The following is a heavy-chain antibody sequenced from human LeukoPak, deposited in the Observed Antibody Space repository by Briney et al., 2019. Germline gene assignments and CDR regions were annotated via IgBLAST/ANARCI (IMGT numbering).Heavy chain of an antibody. Sequence: ASVKVSCKASGGTFSSYAISWVRQAPGQGLEWMGGIIPIFGTANYAQKFQGRVTITADESMSTAYMELSSLRSEDTAVYYCARVELGYCSSTSCYQFLTDAFDIWGQGTMVTVSS. J-gene: IGHJ3*02. CDR3: ARVELGYCSSTSCYQFLTDAFDI. CDR2: IIPIFGTA. V-gene: IGHV1-69*13. D-gene: IGHD2-2*01. CDR1: GGTFSSYA.